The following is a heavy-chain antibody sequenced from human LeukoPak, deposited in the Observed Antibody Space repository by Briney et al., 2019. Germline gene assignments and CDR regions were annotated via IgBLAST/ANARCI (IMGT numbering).Heavy chain of an antibody. CDR3: ARVDGDGYNIPDY. CDR1: GGSFSSYY. J-gene: IGHJ4*02. D-gene: IGHD5-24*01. CDR2: INHSGNT. V-gene: IGHV4-34*01. Sequence: SETLSLTCAVYGGSFSSYYWSWIRQPPGKGLEWIGEINHSGNTNYNPSLKSRVTISVDTSKNQFSLRLSSVTAADTAVYYCARVDGDGYNIPDYWGQGTLVTVSS.